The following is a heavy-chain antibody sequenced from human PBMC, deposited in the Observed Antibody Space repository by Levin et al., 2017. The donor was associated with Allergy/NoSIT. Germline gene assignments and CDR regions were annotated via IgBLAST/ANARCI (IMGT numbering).Heavy chain of an antibody. CDR1: GFTFKTYG. V-gene: IGHV3-23*01. Sequence: GESLKISCAASGFTFKTYGMSWVRQAPGKGLGWVAGISGSGGATNYGEPVKGRFTISRDNAKNTLYLQMNSLRVADTAIYYCANGFSPDYWGQGTLVTVSS. CDR2: ISGSGGAT. D-gene: IGHD3-3*01. CDR3: ANGFSPDY. J-gene: IGHJ4*02.